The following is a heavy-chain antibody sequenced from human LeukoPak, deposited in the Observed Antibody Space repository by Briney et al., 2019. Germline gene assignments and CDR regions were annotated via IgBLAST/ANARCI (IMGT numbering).Heavy chain of an antibody. V-gene: IGHV1-2*02. CDR3: ARGPPWNYYYYMDV. Sequence: GASVTVSCKASGYTFTGYYMHWVRQAPGQGLEWLGWINPNSGGTNYAQKFQGRVTMTRDTSISTAYMELSRLRSDDTAVYYCARGPPWNYYYYMDVWGKGTTVTVSS. J-gene: IGHJ6*03. CDR1: GYTFTGYY. CDR2: INPNSGGT. D-gene: IGHD5-12*01.